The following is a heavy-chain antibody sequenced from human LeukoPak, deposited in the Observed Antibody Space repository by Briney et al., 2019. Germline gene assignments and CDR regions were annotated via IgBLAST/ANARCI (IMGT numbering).Heavy chain of an antibody. D-gene: IGHD1-26*01. J-gene: IGHJ4*02. CDR2: ISSTISTI. V-gene: IGHV3-48*02. Sequence: GGSLRLSCAVSGFTFSSYSMNWVRQAPGKGLEWVSYISSTISTIYYADSVKGRFTISRDNAKNSLYLQMNSLRDEDTAVYYCARWESGTYLILDHWGPGTLVTVSS. CDR1: GFTFSSYS. CDR3: ARWESGTYLILDH.